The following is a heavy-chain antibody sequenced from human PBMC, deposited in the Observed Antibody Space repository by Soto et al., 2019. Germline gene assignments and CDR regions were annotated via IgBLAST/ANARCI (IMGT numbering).Heavy chain of an antibody. V-gene: IGHV4-30-4*01. Sequence: SETLSLTCTVSGGSISSCDYYWSWIRQPPGKGLEWIGYIYYSGSNYYNPSLKSRVTISVDTPKNQFSLKLSSVTAADTAVYYCARGSVVVPAAISYWGQGTLVTVSS. D-gene: IGHD2-2*01. CDR2: IYYSGSN. CDR3: ARGSVVVPAAISY. CDR1: GGSISSCDYY. J-gene: IGHJ4*02.